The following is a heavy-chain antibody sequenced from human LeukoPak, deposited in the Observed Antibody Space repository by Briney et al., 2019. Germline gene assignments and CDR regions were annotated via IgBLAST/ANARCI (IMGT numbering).Heavy chain of an antibody. CDR2: IYSGGST. J-gene: IGHJ3*02. CDR1: GFTVSSNY. CDR3: AREAYCGGDCYFGAFDI. Sequence: GGSLRLSCAASGFTVSSNYMSWVRQAPGKGLEWVSVIYSGGSTYYADSVKGRFTISRDNSKNTLYLQMNSLRAEDTAVYYCAREAYCGGDCYFGAFDIWGQGTMVTVSS. D-gene: IGHD2-21*01. V-gene: IGHV3-53*01.